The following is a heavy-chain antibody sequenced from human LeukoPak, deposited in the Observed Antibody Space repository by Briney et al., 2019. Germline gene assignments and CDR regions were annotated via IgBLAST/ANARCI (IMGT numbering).Heavy chain of an antibody. V-gene: IGHV3-30*02. CDR2: IRYDGSNK. D-gene: IGHD6-13*01. Sequence: PGGSLRLYCAASGFTFSSYGMHWVRQAPGKGLEWVAFIRYDGSNKYYADSVKGRFTISRDNSKNTLYLQMNSLRAEGTAVYYCAKDRVPGYSSSWSPYWGQGTLVTVSS. CDR1: GFTFSSYG. CDR3: AKDRVPGYSSSWSPY. J-gene: IGHJ4*02.